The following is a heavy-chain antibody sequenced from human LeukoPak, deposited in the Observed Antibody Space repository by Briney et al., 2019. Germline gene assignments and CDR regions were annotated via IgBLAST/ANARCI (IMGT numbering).Heavy chain of an antibody. CDR1: GYTFTGYY. CDR3: ARGGLLWFGESPARLDY. D-gene: IGHD3-10*01. Sequence: AASVKVSCKASGYTFTGYYMHWVRQAPGQGLEWMGWINPNSGGTNYAQKFQGRVTMTRDTSISTAYMELSRLRSDDTAVYYCARGGLLWFGESPARLDYWGQGTLVTVSS. CDR2: INPNSGGT. J-gene: IGHJ4*02. V-gene: IGHV1-2*02.